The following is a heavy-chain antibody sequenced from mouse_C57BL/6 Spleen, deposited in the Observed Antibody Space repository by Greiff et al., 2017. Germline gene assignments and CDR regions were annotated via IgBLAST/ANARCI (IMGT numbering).Heavy chain of an antibody. CDR1: GYTFTDYN. CDR3: ARDSNYVVWYFDV. V-gene: IGHV1-22*01. J-gene: IGHJ1*03. Sequence: VQLQQSGPELVKPGASVKMSCKASGYTFTDYNMHWVKQSHGKSLEWIGYINPNNGGTSYNQKFKGKATLTVNKSSSTAYMELRSLTSEDSAVYYCARDSNYVVWYFDVWGTGTTVTVSS. CDR2: INPNNGGT. D-gene: IGHD2-5*01.